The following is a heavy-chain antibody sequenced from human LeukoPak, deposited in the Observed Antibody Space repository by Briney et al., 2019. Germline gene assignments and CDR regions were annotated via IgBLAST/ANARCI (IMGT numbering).Heavy chain of an antibody. V-gene: IGHV5-51*01. CDR2: MHPGESEI. CDR1: GYSFANYW. CDR3: AKTIASLGSGARYFDP. J-gene: IGHJ5*02. Sequence: GESLRISCKASGYSFANYWIAWVRQKPGKGLEWMGIMHPGESEINYSPSFEGQVTISADTSISTAYLEWYSLKASDSAIYYCAKTIASLGSGARYFDPWGQGTMITVSS. D-gene: IGHD5/OR15-5a*01.